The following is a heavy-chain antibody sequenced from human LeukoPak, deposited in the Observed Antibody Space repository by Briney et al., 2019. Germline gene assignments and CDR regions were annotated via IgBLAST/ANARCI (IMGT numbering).Heavy chain of an antibody. Sequence: GGPLRLSCTASGFTFSSYSMNWVRQAPGTRLQWVSSISSSSSYIYYADSVKGRFTVSRDNAKNSLYLQMNSLRAEDTAVYYCARGVGATKDWGQGTLVTVSS. CDR1: GFTFSSYS. J-gene: IGHJ4*02. CDR2: ISSSSSYI. CDR3: ARGVGATKD. D-gene: IGHD1-26*01. V-gene: IGHV3-21*01.